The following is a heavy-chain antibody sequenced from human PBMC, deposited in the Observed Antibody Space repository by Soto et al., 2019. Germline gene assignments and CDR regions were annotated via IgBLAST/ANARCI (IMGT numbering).Heavy chain of an antibody. V-gene: IGHV4-34*01. D-gene: IGHD3-3*01. Sequence: SETLSLTCAVYGGSFSGYYWSWIRQPPGKGLEWIGEINHSGSTNYNPSLKSRVTISVDTSKNQFSLKLSPVTAAATAAYYCARGFCFWSGQPVRPIDYWGQGTLVTVSS. CDR1: GGSFSGYY. CDR3: ARGFCFWSGQPVRPIDY. CDR2: INHSGST. J-gene: IGHJ4*02.